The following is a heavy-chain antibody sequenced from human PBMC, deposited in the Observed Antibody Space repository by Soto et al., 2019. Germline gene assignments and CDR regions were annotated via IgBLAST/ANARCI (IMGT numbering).Heavy chain of an antibody. J-gene: IGHJ5*02. V-gene: IGHV3-23*01. CDR3: AKDLETWIQLLFWFDP. CDR2: ISGSGGST. CDR1: GFTFSSYA. D-gene: IGHD5-18*01. Sequence: EVQLLESGGGLVQPGGSLRLSCAASGFTFSSYAMSWVRQAPGKGLEWVSAISGSGGSTYYADSVKGRFTISRDNSKDTVYLQMNSLRAEDTAVYYCAKDLETWIQLLFWFDPWGQGTLVTVSS.